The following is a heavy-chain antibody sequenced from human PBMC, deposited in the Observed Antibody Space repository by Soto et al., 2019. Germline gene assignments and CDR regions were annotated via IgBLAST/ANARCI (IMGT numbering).Heavy chain of an antibody. CDR2: ISYDGSKK. J-gene: IGHJ6*02. CDR1: GFTFSSYA. Sequence: VQLVESGGGLVQPGRSLRLSCAASGFTFSSYAMHWVRQAPGKGLEWVAVISYDGSKKYYADSVKGRFTISRDNSKNPLYVQMNRLRAEDTAVYYCARGRRKYQVLWEGGMDLWGQGTTVTVSS. CDR3: ARGRRKYQVLWEGGMDL. V-gene: IGHV3-30-3*01. D-gene: IGHD2-2*01.